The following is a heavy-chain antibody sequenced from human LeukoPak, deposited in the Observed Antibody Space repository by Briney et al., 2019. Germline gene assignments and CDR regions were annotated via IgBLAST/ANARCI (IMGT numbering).Heavy chain of an antibody. CDR3: TRDGGLLPDN. CDR1: AFPFSTYA. V-gene: IGHV3-74*01. CDR2: ISPDGTSR. J-gene: IGHJ4*02. D-gene: IGHD2-21*02. Sequence: GGSLRLSCAASAFPFSTYAMHWVRQPPGKGLVWASRISPDGTSRAYADSVQGRFIISRDYAKNTLSLQMNSLTTEDTAVYYCTRDGGLLPDNWGKGTLVTVSS.